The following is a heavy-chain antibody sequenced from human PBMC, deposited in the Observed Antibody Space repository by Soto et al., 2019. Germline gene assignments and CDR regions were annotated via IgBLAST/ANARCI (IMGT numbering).Heavy chain of an antibody. CDR2: IVVGSGNT. D-gene: IGHD2-2*01. J-gene: IGHJ6*02. V-gene: IGHV1-58*01. CDR1: GFTFTSSA. CDR3: AAGFVVVPAAIPYYYYGMDV. Sequence: SVKVSCKASGFTFTSSAVQWVRQARGQRLEWIGWIVVGSGNTNYAQKFQGRVTITRDRSTSTAYMELSSLRSEDTAVYYCAAGFVVVPAAIPYYYYGMDVWGQGTTVTVSS.